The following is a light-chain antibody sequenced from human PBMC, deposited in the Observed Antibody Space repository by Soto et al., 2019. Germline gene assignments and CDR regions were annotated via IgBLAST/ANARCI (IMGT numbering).Light chain of an antibody. CDR1: QSISSY. CDR3: QQYTSYSRT. Sequence: DIQMTQSPSSLSASVGDRVTITCRSSQSISSYLNWYQQKPGKAPKLLIFDASTLERGVPSRFSGSGSGTEFTLTISTLRPDDFATYYCQQYTSYSRTFGQGTKVDIK. J-gene: IGKJ1*01. V-gene: IGKV1-5*01. CDR2: DAS.